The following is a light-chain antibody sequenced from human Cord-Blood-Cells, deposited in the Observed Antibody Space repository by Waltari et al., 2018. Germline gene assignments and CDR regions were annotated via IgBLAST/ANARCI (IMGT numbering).Light chain of an antibody. CDR1: SSDVGGYKF. Sequence: QSALTQPASVSGSPGQSITISCTGTSSDVGGYKFVSWYQQHPGHAPKLINYAVSKRPSGVSNRVSSSKSGNTASLTISGLQAEDDADYYCCSYAGSSTLVFGGGTKLTVL. CDR3: CSYAGSSTLV. CDR2: AVS. V-gene: IGLV2-23*02. J-gene: IGLJ3*02.